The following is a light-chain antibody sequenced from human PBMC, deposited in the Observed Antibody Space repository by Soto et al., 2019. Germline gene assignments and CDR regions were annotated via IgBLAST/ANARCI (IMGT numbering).Light chain of an antibody. Sequence: EIVMTQSPATLSVSPGERATLSCRASQSVSSDLAWYQQKLGQAPRLLIYGASTRATGVPARFSGSGSGTDFTLTISSLQSEDFALYYCQQYHSWPPLTFGGGTKVEIK. CDR2: GAS. CDR1: QSVSSD. CDR3: QQYHSWPPLT. J-gene: IGKJ4*01. V-gene: IGKV3-15*01.